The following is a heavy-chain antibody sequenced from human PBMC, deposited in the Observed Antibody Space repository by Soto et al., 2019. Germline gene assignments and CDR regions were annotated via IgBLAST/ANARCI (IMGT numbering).Heavy chain of an antibody. D-gene: IGHD1-20*01. CDR2: IYHSGST. V-gene: IGHV4-38-2*01. CDR3: ARAPSYNWNYYYYYGMDV. J-gene: IGHJ6*02. CDR1: GYSISSAYY. Sequence: SETLSLTCAVSGYSISSAYYWGWIRQPPGKGLEWIRTIYHSGSTYHNPSLRSRVIISVDTSKNQFSLKLSSVTAADTAVYYCARAPSYNWNYYYYYGMDVWDQGTTVTVSS.